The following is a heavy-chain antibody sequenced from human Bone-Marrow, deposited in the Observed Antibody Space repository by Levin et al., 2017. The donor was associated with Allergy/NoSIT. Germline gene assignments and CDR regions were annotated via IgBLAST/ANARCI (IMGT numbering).Heavy chain of an antibody. D-gene: IGHD3-22*01. CDR3: ARYDSSGYCAIDY. V-gene: IGHV4-61*01. CDR1: GGSVSSGSYY. CDR2: IYYSGST. Sequence: PSETLSLTCTVSGGSVSSGSYYWSWIRQPPGKGLEWIGYIYYSGSTNYNPSLKSRVTISVDTSKNQFSLKLSSVTAADTAVYYCARYDSSGYCAIDYWGQGTLVTVSS. J-gene: IGHJ4*02.